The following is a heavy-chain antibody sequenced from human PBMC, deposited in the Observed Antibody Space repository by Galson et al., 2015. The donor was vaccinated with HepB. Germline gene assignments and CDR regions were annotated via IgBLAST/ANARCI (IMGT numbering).Heavy chain of an antibody. Sequence: SETLSLTCTVSGGSVSGGSYYWSWIRQPPGKGLEWIGYIYYSGSTNYNPSLKSRVTISVDTSKNQFSLKLSSVTAADTAVYYCARDAPRSSGWPVGAFDIWGQGTMVTVSS. CDR1: GGSVSGGSYY. V-gene: IGHV4-61*01. J-gene: IGHJ3*02. CDR2: IYYSGST. CDR3: ARDAPRSSGWPVGAFDI. D-gene: IGHD6-19*01.